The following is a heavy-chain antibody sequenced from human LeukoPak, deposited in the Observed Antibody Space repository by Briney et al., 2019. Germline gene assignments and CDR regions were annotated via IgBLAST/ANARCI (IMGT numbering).Heavy chain of an antibody. D-gene: IGHD5-18*01. CDR2: IKQDGSEK. V-gene: IGHV3-7*03. J-gene: IGHJ1*01. CDR3: ASPGYPKYFQH. CDR1: GFTFSSYW. Sequence: GGSLSLSCAASGFTFSSYWMSWVRQAPGKGLEWVANIKQDGSEKYYVDSVKGRFTISRDNAKNSLYLQMNSLRSEDTAVYYCASPGYPKYFQHWGQGTLVTVSS.